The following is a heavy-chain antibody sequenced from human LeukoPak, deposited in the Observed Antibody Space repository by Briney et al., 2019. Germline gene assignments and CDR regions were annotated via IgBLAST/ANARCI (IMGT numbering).Heavy chain of an antibody. J-gene: IGHJ4*02. D-gene: IGHD3-22*01. Sequence: GGSLRLSCAASGFTFSRFGMHWVRQAPGKGLEWVAVIWYDGSNKYYANSVKGRFTISRDNSKNTLYLEMNSLRAEDTAVYYCARDYYYDSSGYWDYYFDYWGQGTLVTVSS. V-gene: IGHV3-33*01. CDR2: IWYDGSNK. CDR3: ARDYYYDSSGYWDYYFDY. CDR1: GFTFSRFG.